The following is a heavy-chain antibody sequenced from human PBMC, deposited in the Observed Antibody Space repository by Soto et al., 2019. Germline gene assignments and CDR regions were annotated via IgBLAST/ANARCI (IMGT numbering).Heavy chain of an antibody. CDR1: GFTFGDYA. CDR2: IRSKAHGMTT. Sequence: PGGSLRLSCTTSGFTFGDYAMSWVRQAPGKGLEWVGLIRSKAHGMTTDYAASVKDRFTISRDDSKSVAYLQMNSLKTDDTAVYYCTGAYRTTWSAIWGQGTTVTVSS. J-gene: IGHJ6*02. D-gene: IGHD6-13*01. CDR3: TGAYRTTWSAI. V-gene: IGHV3-49*04.